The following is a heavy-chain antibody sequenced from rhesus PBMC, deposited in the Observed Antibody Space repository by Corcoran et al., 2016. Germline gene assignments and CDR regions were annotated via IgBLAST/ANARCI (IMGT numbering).Heavy chain of an antibody. CDR3: AKDFDRGVGAGSDY. CDR2: ISSGGTP. V-gene: IGHV3-103*01. CDR1: GFTFSSYA. Sequence: EVQLVESGGGLAKPGGSLSLSCAASGFTFSSYAMHWVRQAPGRGLEWVAGISSGGTPVYADAWKGRFTIARDNSKSTLSLQSNSLRADDTAAYYCAKDFDRGVGAGSDYWGQGVLVTVSS. J-gene: IGHJ4*01. D-gene: IGHD1-44*02.